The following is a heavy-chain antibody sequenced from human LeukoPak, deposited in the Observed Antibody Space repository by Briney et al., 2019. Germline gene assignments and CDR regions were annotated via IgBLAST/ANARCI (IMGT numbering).Heavy chain of an antibody. CDR3: GGGPDAFDI. V-gene: IGHV4-34*01. J-gene: IGHJ3*02. D-gene: IGHD3-16*01. Sequence: SETLSLTCAVYGGSFSGYCWSWIRQPPGKGLEWIGEINHSGSTNYNPSLKSRVTISVDTSKNQFSLKLSSVTAADTAVYYCGGGPDAFDIWGQGTMVTVSS. CDR1: GGSFSGYC. CDR2: INHSGST.